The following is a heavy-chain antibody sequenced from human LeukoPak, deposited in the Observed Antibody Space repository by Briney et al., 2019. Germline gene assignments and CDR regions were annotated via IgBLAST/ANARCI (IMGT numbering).Heavy chain of an antibody. CDR2: IYYSGST. J-gene: IGHJ4*02. D-gene: IGHD4-23*01. CDR1: GGSISSSSYY. Sequence: PSETLSLTCTVSGGSISSSSYYWGWIRQPPGKGLEWIGSIYYSGSTYYNPSLKSRVTISVDTSKNQFSLKLSSVTAADTAVYYCARSETTVVTPPWLGFDYWGQGTLVTVSS. CDR3: ARSETTVVTPPWLGFDY. V-gene: IGHV4-39*07.